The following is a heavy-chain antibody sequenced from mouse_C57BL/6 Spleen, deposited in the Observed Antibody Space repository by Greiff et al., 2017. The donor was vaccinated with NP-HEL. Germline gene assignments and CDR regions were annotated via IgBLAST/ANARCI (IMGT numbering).Heavy chain of an antibody. D-gene: IGHD3-2*02. J-gene: IGHJ2*01. CDR1: GFTFSDYY. CDR3: ARGSSGYIDY. CDR2: INYDGSST. V-gene: IGHV5-16*01. Sequence: EVKLMESEGGLVQPGSSMKLSCTASGFTFSDYYMAWVRQVPEKGLEWVANINYDGSSTYYLDSLKSRFIISRDNAKNILYLQMSRLKSEDTATYYCARGSSGYIDYWGQGTTLTVSS.